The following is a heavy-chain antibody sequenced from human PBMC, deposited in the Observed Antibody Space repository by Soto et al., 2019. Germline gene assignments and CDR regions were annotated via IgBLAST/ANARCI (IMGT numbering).Heavy chain of an antibody. Sequence: GGSLRISCAASGFTFSSYAMSWVRPAPGKGLEWVSVICGDGSSKYYADSVKGRFTISRDNSKNTLYLQMNSLRAEDTAVYYCARDDCSSTSCSTYYYYYGMDVWGQGTTVTVSS. J-gene: IGHJ6*02. V-gene: IGHV3-23*01. CDR2: ICGDGSSK. CDR1: GFTFSSYA. CDR3: ARDDCSSTSCSTYYYYYGMDV. D-gene: IGHD2-2*01.